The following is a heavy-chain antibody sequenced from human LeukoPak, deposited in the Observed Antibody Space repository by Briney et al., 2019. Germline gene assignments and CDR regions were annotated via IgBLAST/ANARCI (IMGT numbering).Heavy chain of an antibody. J-gene: IGHJ4*02. CDR2: INQDGSEK. CDR3: AREGYRQPLDY. Sequence: GGSLRLSCAASGFTFGSDWMTWVRQAPRKGLEWVANINQDGSEKYYVDSVKGRFTISRDNAKNSLYLQMNSLRAEDTAVYYCAREGYRQPLDYWGQGTLVTVSS. CDR1: GFTFGSDW. D-gene: IGHD6-13*01. V-gene: IGHV3-7*01.